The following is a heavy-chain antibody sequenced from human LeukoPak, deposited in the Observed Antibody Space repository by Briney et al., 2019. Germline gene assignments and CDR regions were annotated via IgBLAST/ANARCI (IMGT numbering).Heavy chain of an antibody. CDR3: ARGGWNYVFNY. D-gene: IGHD1-7*01. CDR2: ITSSGSTI. V-gene: IGHV3-48*03. J-gene: IGHJ4*02. CDR1: GFTFNTYE. Sequence: GGSLRLSCAASGFTFNTYEMNWVRQAPGKGLECVSYITSSGSTIYYADYVKGRFTISRDNGKNSLYLQMNSLRAEDTAVYYCARGGWNYVFNYWGQGTLVTVSS.